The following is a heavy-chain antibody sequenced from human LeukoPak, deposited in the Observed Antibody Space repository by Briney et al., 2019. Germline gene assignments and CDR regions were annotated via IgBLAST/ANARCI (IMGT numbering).Heavy chain of an antibody. CDR3: ARGPLRYCSGGSCYSRLAFDI. J-gene: IGHJ3*02. D-gene: IGHD2-15*01. V-gene: IGHV1-8*01. Sequence: ASVKVSCKASGYTFTSYDINWVRQATGQGLEWMGWMNPNSGNTGYAQKFQGRVTMTRNTSISTAYMELSSLRSEDTAVYYCARGPLRYCSGGSCYSRLAFDIWGQGTMVTVSS. CDR1: GYTFTSYD. CDR2: MNPNSGNT.